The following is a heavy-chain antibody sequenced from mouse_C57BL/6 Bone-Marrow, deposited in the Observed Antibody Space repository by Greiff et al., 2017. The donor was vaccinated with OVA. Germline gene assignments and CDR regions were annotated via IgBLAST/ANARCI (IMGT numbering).Heavy chain of an antibody. J-gene: IGHJ2*01. CDR1: GYTFTSYG. V-gene: IGHV1-81*01. Sequence: VQLQQSGAELARPGASVKLSCKASGYTFTSYGISWVKQRTGQGLEWIGEIYPRSGNTYYNEKFKGKATLTADKSSSTAYMELRSLTSEDSAVYFCASRYYGSSYFDYWGQGTTLTVSS. D-gene: IGHD1-1*01. CDR2: IYPRSGNT. CDR3: ASRYYGSSYFDY.